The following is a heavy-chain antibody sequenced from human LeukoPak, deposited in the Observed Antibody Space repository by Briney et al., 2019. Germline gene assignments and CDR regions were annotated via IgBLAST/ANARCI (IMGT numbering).Heavy chain of an antibody. Sequence: ASVKVSCKASGYTFTSYYMHWVRQAPGQGLEWMGIINPSGGSTTYAQKFQGRVTMTRDTSTSTVYMELSSLRSEDTAVYYCAGRREYCSTTSCSATFDIWGQGTMVTVSS. CDR2: INPSGGST. CDR1: GYTFTSYY. D-gene: IGHD2-2*01. J-gene: IGHJ3*02. V-gene: IGHV1-46*01. CDR3: AGRREYCSTTSCSATFDI.